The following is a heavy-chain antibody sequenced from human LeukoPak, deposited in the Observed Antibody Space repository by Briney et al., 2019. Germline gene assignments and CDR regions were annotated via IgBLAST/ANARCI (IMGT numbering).Heavy chain of an antibody. J-gene: IGHJ6*03. D-gene: IGHD6-6*01. CDR2: TYYRSKWSN. Sequence: SQTLSLTCAISGDSVSSNSAAWNWIRQSPSRGLEWLGRTYYRSKWSNDYAVSVKSRITINPDTSKNQFSLQLNSVTPEDTAVYYCARDLSYSSSPLYYYYMDVWGKGTTVTVSS. CDR1: GDSVSSNSAA. CDR3: ARDLSYSSSPLYYYYMDV. V-gene: IGHV6-1*01.